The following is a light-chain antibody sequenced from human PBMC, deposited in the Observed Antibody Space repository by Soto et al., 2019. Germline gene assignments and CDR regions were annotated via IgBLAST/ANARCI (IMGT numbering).Light chain of an antibody. Sequence: EIVMTQSPATLSVSPGERATLSCRASQSVRSHLAWHQQKPGQPPRLLIYDASTRATGIPARFSGSGSGTEFTLTISSLQSEDFAVYYCQHYNHWPHTFGQGTKLEIK. CDR3: QHYNHWPHT. CDR2: DAS. CDR1: QSVRSH. V-gene: IGKV3-15*01. J-gene: IGKJ2*01.